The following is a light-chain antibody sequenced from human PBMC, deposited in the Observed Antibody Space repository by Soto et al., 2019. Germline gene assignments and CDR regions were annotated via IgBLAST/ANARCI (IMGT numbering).Light chain of an antibody. CDR1: QSVGRY. CDR3: QQRINWPWT. Sequence: EIVLTHSPAILSLSPGERATLSCRASQSVGRYLAWYQQKPGQAPRLLIYDASNRATGIPARFSGSGSVTGLTLTISSLEPEDFAVYYCQQRINWPWTVGQGTKVDIK. V-gene: IGKV3-11*01. CDR2: DAS. J-gene: IGKJ1*01.